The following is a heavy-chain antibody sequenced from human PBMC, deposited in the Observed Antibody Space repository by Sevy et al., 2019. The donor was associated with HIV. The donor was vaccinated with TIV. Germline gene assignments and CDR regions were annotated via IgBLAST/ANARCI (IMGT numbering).Heavy chain of an antibody. Sequence: GGSLRLSCSASGFTLNTYAMHWVRQAPGKGLEWVSVISSTGNFESYAASVKGRFTISKDNSKNTVSLQMNSLRPEDTAMYYCARDAGYTTKFHPLHWGQGTLVTVSS. D-gene: IGHD5-12*01. CDR3: ARDAGYTTKFHPLH. CDR2: ISSTGNFE. CDR1: GFTLNTYA. V-gene: IGHV3-30*04. J-gene: IGHJ4*02.